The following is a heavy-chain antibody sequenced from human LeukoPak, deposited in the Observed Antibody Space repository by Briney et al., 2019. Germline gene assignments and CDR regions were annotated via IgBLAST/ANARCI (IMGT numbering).Heavy chain of an antibody. Sequence: ASVKVSRKASGYTFTSYGISWVRQAPGQGLEWMGWISAYNGNTNYAQKLQGRVTMTTDTSTSTAYMGLRSLRSDDTAVYYCARETRSMVMFDYWGQGTLVTVSS. CDR2: ISAYNGNT. D-gene: IGHD2-8*01. J-gene: IGHJ4*02. V-gene: IGHV1-18*01. CDR3: ARETRSMVMFDY. CDR1: GYTFTSYG.